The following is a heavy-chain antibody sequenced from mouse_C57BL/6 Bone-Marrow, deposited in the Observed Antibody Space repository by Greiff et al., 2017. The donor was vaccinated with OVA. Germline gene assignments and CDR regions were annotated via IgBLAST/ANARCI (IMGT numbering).Heavy chain of an antibody. D-gene: IGHD1-1*01. CDR1: GYTFTSYW. CDR2: IDPSDSYT. CDR3: AREGRLLLFFDY. V-gene: IGHV1-50*01. Sequence: QVQLQQPGAELVKPGASVKLSCKASGYTFTSYWMQWVKQRPGQGLEWIGEIDPSDSYTNYNQKFKGKATLTVDTSSSPAYMQLSSLTSADSAVDYCAREGRLLLFFDYWGQGTTLTVSS. J-gene: IGHJ2*01.